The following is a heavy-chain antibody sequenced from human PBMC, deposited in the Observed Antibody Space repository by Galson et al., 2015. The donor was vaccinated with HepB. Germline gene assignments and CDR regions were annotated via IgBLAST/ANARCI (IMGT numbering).Heavy chain of an antibody. CDR2: ISAYNGNS. CDR1: GYTFISYG. V-gene: IGHV1-18*04. J-gene: IGHJ6*02. D-gene: IGHD2-2*01. Sequence: SVKVSCKASGYTFISYGISWVRQAPGQGLEYMGWISAYNGNSNYAQKLQGRVTMTTDTSTSTAYMELRSLRSDDTAVYYCARTDCGSTTCYLGYGMDVWGQGTTVTVSS. CDR3: ARTDCGSTTCYLGYGMDV.